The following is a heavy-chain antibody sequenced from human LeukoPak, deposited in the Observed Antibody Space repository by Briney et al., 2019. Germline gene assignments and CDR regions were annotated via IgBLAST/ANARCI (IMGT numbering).Heavy chain of an antibody. V-gene: IGHV1-18*01. CDR3: AREAIAAAGSWFDP. D-gene: IGHD6-13*01. CDR1: GYTFTSSG. Sequence: ASVKVSCKASGYTFTSSGISWVRQAPGQGLEWMGWISAYNGNTNYAQKLQGRVTMTTDTSTSTAYMELRSLRSDDTAVYYCAREAIAAAGSWFDPWGQGTLVTVSS. CDR2: ISAYNGNT. J-gene: IGHJ5*02.